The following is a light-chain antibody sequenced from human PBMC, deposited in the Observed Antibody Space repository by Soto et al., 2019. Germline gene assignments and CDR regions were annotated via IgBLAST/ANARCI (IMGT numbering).Light chain of an antibody. J-gene: IGLJ2*01. V-gene: IGLV2-14*01. CDR3: RSYTTTNSLLL. CDR2: EVS. Sequence: QSVLTQPASVSGSPGQTITISCTGTNSDIGTYNFVSWYQQFPGKAPKLMTYEVSNRPSGVSTRFSGSKSGNVASLTISGLQAADEAFYYCRSYTTTNSLLLFGGGTKLTVL. CDR1: NSDIGTYNF.